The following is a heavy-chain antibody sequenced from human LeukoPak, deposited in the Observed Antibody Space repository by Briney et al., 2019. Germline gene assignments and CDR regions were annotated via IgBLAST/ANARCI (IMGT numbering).Heavy chain of an antibody. Sequence: PGGSLRLSCAASGFTFSSYWMHWVRHAPGKGLVWVSRINSDGSSTSYADSVKGRFTISRDNAKNTLYLQMNSLRAEDTAVYYCAREAGSGSLLYYYYYGMDVWGKGTTVTVSS. CDR1: GFTFSSYW. CDR3: AREAGSGSLLYYYYYGMDV. CDR2: INSDGSST. V-gene: IGHV3-74*01. D-gene: IGHD3-10*01. J-gene: IGHJ6*04.